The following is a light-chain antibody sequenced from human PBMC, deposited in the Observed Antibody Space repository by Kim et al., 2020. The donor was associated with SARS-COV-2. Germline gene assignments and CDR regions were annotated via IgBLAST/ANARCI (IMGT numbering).Light chain of an antibody. J-gene: IGLJ3*02. CDR2: DVN. Sequence: QSALTQPRSVSGSPGQSVTISCTGISSDVGDYKYVSWYQHHPGQAPKLLIYDVNKRPSGVSDRFSGSQSVNTASLTISGLQAEDEADYYCWSYAGSYSWVFGGGTQLTVL. CDR3: WSYAGSYSWV. V-gene: IGLV2-11*01. CDR1: SSDVGDYKY.